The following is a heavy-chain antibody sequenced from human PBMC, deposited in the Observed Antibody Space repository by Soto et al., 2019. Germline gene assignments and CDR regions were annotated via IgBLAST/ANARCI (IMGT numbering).Heavy chain of an antibody. CDR1: GGSISSYY. J-gene: IGHJ4*02. CDR3: ATRRGYCSGGSCYSSSYYFDY. CDR2: IYYSGST. V-gene: IGHV4-59*01. Sequence: PSETLSLTCTVSGGSISSYYWSWIRQPPGKGLEWIGYIYYSGSTNYNPSLKSRVTISVDTSKNQFSLKLSSVTAADTAVYYCATRRGYCSGGSCYSSSYYFDYWGQGTLVTVSS. D-gene: IGHD2-15*01.